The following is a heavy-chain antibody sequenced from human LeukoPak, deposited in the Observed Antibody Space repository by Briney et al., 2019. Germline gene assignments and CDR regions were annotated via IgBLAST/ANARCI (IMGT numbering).Heavy chain of an antibody. CDR1: GGSVSSYY. D-gene: IGHD3-22*01. Sequence: SESLSLTCAVYGGSVSSYYWSSMRQPPGKGLEWLGEINHRRSTNYNPSLKSRVTISLDTSKNQFSLKLSSVTAADTAVYYCAYSSAYQQHWGQGSLFTVSS. V-gene: IGHV4-34*01. CDR3: AYSSAYQQH. CDR2: INHRRST. J-gene: IGHJ1*01.